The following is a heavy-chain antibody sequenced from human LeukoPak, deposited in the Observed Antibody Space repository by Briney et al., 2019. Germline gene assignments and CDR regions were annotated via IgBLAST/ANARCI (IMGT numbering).Heavy chain of an antibody. V-gene: IGHV3-7*01. J-gene: IGHJ4*02. CDR3: ARENKYYDFWSGYYKDY. D-gene: IGHD3-3*01. CDR2: IKQDGSEK. CDR1: GFTFSSYG. Sequence: PGGSLRLSCAASGFTFSSYGMHWVRQAPGKGLEWVANIKQDGSEKYYVDSVKGRFTISRDNAKNSLYLQMNSLRAEDTAVYYCARENKYYDFWSGYYKDYWGQGTLVTVSS.